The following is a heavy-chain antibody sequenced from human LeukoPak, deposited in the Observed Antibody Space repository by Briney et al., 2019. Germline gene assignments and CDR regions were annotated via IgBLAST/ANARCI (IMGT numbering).Heavy chain of an antibody. J-gene: IGHJ4*02. CDR1: GGSISSYY. Sequence: SGTLSLTCTVSGGSISSYYWSWIRQPPGKGLEWIGYIYYSGSTNYRPSLKSRVTISVDTSKNQFSLKLSSVTAADTAVYYCARVGTYGSGSYLSWLDYWGQGTLVTVSS. CDR3: ARVGTYGSGSYLSWLDY. V-gene: IGHV4-59*01. CDR2: IYYSGST. D-gene: IGHD3-10*01.